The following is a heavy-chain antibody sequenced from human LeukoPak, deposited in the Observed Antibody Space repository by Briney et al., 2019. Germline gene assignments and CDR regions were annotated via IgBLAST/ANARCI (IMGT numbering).Heavy chain of an antibody. CDR1: GFTFSSYA. V-gene: IGHV3-66*01. CDR3: TRGGSVPATRSFDY. CDR2: IYSGGTT. J-gene: IGHJ4*02. D-gene: IGHD6-19*01. Sequence: PGGSLRLSCAASGFTFSSYAMSWVRQAPGKGLAWLSVIYSGGTTYYADSVKGRFTISRDNSKNTVYLQMNSLRVEDTAMYYCTRGGSVPATRSFDYWGQGTLVTVSS.